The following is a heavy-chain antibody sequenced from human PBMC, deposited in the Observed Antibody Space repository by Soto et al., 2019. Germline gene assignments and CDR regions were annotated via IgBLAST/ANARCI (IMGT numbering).Heavy chain of an antibody. Sequence: ASVKVSCKASGYTFTRYNVHWVRQAPGQGLEWMAIINPSGGTTYYVQKFEGRVTLTTDTSTSTVYMELSSLGSDDTAVYYCARVRGGGSEYFFDYWGQGTLVTVSS. CDR2: INPSGGTT. J-gene: IGHJ4*02. CDR1: GYTFTRYN. V-gene: IGHV1-46*01. CDR3: ARVRGGGSEYFFDY. D-gene: IGHD2-15*01.